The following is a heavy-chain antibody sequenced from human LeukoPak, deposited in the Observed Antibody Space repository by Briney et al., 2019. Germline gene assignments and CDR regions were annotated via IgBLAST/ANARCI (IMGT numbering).Heavy chain of an antibody. V-gene: IGHV4-34*01. CDR3: ARGTTDTAMGGY. J-gene: IGHJ4*02. CDR2: INHSGST. CDR1: GGSFSGFY. D-gene: IGHD5-18*01. Sequence: PSETLSLTCAVYGGSFSGFYWSWIRQPPGKGLEWIGEINHSGSTNYNPSLKSRVAISVDTSKNQFSLKLSSVTDADTAVYYCARGTTDTAMGGYWGQGTLVTVSS.